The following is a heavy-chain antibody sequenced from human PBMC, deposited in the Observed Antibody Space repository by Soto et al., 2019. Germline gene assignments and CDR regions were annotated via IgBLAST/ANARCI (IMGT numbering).Heavy chain of an antibody. V-gene: IGHV5-10-1*01. CDR3: ARHGPGIAVAGNDAFDI. CDR2: IDPSDSYT. J-gene: IGHJ3*02. Sequence: PGESLKISCKGSGYSFTSYWISWVRQMPGKGLEWMGRIDPSDSYTNYSPSFQGHVTISADKSISTAYLQWSSLKASDTAMYYCARHGPGIAVAGNDAFDIWGQGTMVTVSS. CDR1: GYSFTSYW. D-gene: IGHD6-19*01.